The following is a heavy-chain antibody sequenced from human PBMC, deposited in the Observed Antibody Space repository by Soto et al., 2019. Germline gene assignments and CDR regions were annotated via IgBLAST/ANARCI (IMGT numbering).Heavy chain of an antibody. CDR1: GYTFNFYG. Sequence: ASVKVSCKASGYTFNFYGITWVRQAPGQGLEWMGWISGFNGNTNYAADLQGRVTMTTDTSTSTAYMELISLRSEDTAVYYCASGAAMPLADYWGQGTLVTVSS. D-gene: IGHD2-2*01. CDR2: ISGFNGNT. J-gene: IGHJ4*02. V-gene: IGHV1-18*01. CDR3: ASGAAMPLADY.